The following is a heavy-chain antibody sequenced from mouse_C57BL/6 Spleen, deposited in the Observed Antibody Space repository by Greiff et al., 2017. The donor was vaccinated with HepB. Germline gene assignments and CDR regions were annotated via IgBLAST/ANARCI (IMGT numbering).Heavy chain of an antibody. D-gene: IGHD1-1*01. CDR2: IYPGDGDT. J-gene: IGHJ4*01. CDR3: EGSGSSYYAMDY. CDR1: GYAFSSSW. V-gene: IGHV1-82*01. Sequence: VQLQQSGPELVKPGASVKISCKASGYAFSSSWMNWVKQRPGKGLEWIGRIYPGDGDTNYNGKFKGKATLTADKSSSTAYMQHSSLTSEDSAVYVCEGSGSSYYAMDYWGQGTSVTVSS.